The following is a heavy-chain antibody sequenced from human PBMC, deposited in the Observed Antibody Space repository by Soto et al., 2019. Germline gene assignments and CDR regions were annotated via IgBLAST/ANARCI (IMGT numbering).Heavy chain of an antibody. V-gene: IGHV4-39*01. J-gene: IGHJ3*02. Sequence: QLQLQESGPGLVKPSETLSLTCTVSGGSISSSSYYWGWIRQPPGKGLEWIGSIYYSGSTYYNPSLKSRVTISVVTSKNQFSLKLSSVTAADTAVYYCARPGGYNTNDAFDIWGQGTMVTVSS. D-gene: IGHD5-12*01. CDR3: ARPGGYNTNDAFDI. CDR2: IYYSGST. CDR1: GGSISSSSYY.